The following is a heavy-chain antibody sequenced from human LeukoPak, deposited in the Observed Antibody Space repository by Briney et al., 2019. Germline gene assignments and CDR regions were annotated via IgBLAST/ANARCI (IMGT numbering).Heavy chain of an antibody. CDR2: ISAYNGNT. V-gene: IGHV1-18*01. CDR1: GYTFTSYG. D-gene: IGHD1-14*01. Sequence: ASVKVSCKASGYTFTSYGISWVRQAPGQGLEWMGWISAYNGNTNYAQKLQGRLTMTTDTSTSTAYMELRSLRSDDTAVYYCARSEDQTNWFDPWGQGTLVTVSS. CDR3: ARSEDQTNWFDP. J-gene: IGHJ5*02.